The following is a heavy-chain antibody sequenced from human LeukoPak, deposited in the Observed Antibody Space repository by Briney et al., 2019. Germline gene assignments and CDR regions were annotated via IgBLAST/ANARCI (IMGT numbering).Heavy chain of an antibody. V-gene: IGHV3-23*01. Sequence: TGGSLRLSCAASGFTFSSYAMSWVRQSPGKGLEWVSAISGSVVSTYYADSVKGRFTISRDNSKTTLYLQMNRLRAEATDVYYCARTRLIAVAGRKYFHHWGQGTLVTVSS. D-gene: IGHD6-19*01. J-gene: IGHJ1*01. CDR3: ARTRLIAVAGRKYFHH. CDR2: ISGSVVST. CDR1: GFTFSSYA.